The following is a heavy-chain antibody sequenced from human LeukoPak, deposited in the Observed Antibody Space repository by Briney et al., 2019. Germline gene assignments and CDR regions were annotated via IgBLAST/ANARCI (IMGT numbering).Heavy chain of an antibody. CDR1: GFTFSSYA. CDR2: IGGSGGGT. J-gene: IGHJ4*02. CDR3: AKRFHSSSWYAAFDY. D-gene: IGHD6-13*01. Sequence: PGRSLRLSCVASGFTFSSYAMNWVRQAAGKGLEWDSVIGGSGGGTYYADSVKGRFTISGDNSKNTVYLQMNSLRAEDTAVYYCAKRFHSSSWYAAFDYWGQGTLVTVSS. V-gene: IGHV3-23*01.